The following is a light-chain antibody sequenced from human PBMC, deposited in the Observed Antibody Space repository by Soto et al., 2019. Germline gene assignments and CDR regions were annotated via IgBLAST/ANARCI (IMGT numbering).Light chain of an antibody. CDR1: QSVSSSY. CDR2: GAS. J-gene: IGKJ1*01. V-gene: IGKV3-20*01. Sequence: EIVLTQSPGTLSLSPGERATLSCRASQSVSSSYLAWYHQKPGQAPRLLIYGASSRATGIPDRLSGSGSGTDFSLTISRLEPEDFAVYYCQQYGSSPPTFGQGTKVEIK. CDR3: QQYGSSPPT.